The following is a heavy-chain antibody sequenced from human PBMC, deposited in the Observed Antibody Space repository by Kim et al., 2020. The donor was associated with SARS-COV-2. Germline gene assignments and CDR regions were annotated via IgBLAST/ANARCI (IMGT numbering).Heavy chain of an antibody. Sequence: ADPVKGRFTISRDNSKNTLYLQMNSLRAEDTAVYDCAKTGTATPGYYFDYWGQGTLVTVSS. D-gene: IGHD1-1*01. V-gene: IGHV3-30*02. CDR3: AKTGTATPGYYFDY. J-gene: IGHJ4*02.